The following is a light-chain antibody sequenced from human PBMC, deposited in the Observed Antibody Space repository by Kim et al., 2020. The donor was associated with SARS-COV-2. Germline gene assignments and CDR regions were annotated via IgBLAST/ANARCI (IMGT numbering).Light chain of an antibody. CDR3: LQDYNYPLT. CDR1: RGIRND. V-gene: IGKV1-6*01. Sequence: ASVGDRVTITCRASRGIRNDLGWYQQIPGKAPKLLISAGSTLESGVPSRFSGSGSATDFALTISSLQPEDFATYYCLQDYNYPLTFGGGTKVDIK. J-gene: IGKJ4*01. CDR2: AGS.